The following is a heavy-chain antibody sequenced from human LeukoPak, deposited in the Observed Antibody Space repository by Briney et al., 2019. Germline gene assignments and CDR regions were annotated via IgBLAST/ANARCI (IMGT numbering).Heavy chain of an antibody. J-gene: IGHJ4*02. D-gene: IGHD5-24*01. CDR1: GFTFSDYY. CDR2: FSSSSSYT. CDR3: ARDLGEMATIAGAFDY. Sequence: GGSLRLSCAASGFTFSDYYMSWIRQAPGKGLEWVSYFSSSSSYTNYADSVKGRFTISRDNAKNSLYLQMNSLRAEDTAVYYCARDLGEMATIAGAFDYWGQGTLVTVSS. V-gene: IGHV3-11*06.